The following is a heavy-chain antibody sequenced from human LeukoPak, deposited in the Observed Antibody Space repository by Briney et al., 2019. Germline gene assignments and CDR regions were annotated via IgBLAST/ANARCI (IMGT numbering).Heavy chain of an antibody. D-gene: IGHD3-10*01. CDR3: AKDLVTGSLDY. CDR1: GFTFSSSA. CDR2: ISGSGSGGST. Sequence: PGGSLRLSCAASGFTFSSSAMSWVRQAPGKGLEWVSNISGSGSGGSTYYADSVKGRFTIFRDNSKNTLYLQMNSLRAEDTAIYYCAKDLVTGSLDYWGQGTLVTVSS. J-gene: IGHJ4*02. V-gene: IGHV3-23*01.